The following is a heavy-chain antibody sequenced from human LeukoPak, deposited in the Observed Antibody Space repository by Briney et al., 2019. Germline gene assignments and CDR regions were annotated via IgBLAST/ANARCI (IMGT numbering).Heavy chain of an antibody. V-gene: IGHV3-9*01. CDR1: GFTCDGYT. J-gene: IGHJ4*01. D-gene: IGHD5-24*01. CDR3: AKGRDDYNPQYYFDY. CDR2: VSWNSASI. Sequence: GVSLRRSCAGSGFTCDGYTMHWVRQGPGKGLKGCSGVSWNSASIGYADSGKVRFTIARDNAKNSLYLQMKSMRAEDTALYYCAKGRDDYNPQYYFDYWGQGTLVTVSS.